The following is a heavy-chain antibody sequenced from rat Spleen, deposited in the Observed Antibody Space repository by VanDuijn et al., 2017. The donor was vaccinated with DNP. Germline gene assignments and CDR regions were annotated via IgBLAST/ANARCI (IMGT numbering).Heavy chain of an antibody. CDR3: ARLGEY. J-gene: IGHJ2*01. CDR1: GFSLTTYN. CDR2: IWTGGGT. Sequence: QVQLRESGPGLAQPSQTLSLTCSVSGFSLTTYNVHWVRQPSGKGLEWVGVIWTGGGTDYNSAFKSRLSISRDTSRSQVFLKMSSLQTEDTAMYFCARLGEYWGQGVMVTVSS. D-gene: IGHD5-1*01. V-gene: IGHV2-30*01.